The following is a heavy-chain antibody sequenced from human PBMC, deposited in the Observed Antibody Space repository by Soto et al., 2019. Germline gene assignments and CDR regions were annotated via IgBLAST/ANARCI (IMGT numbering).Heavy chain of an antibody. CDR3: ARDGTKRGSWFDP. D-gene: IGHD3-10*01. CDR2: ISNTASTI. V-gene: IGHV3-11*01. J-gene: IGHJ5*02. CDR1: GFTFSDYH. Sequence: QVQLVESGGGLVKPGGSLRLSCAASGFTFSDYHMSWIRQAPGKGLEWVSYISNTASTINYADSVKGRFAISRDNAKNSVYLQMNSLRAEDTAVYYCARDGTKRGSWFDPWGQGTLVNGSS.